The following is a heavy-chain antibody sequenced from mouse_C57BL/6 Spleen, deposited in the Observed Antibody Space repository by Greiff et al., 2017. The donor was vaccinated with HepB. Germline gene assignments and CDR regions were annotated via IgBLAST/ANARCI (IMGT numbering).Heavy chain of an antibody. CDR3: ARYRPTNDYDGFAY. D-gene: IGHD2-4*01. CDR2: IRNKANGYTT. J-gene: IGHJ3*01. CDR1: GFTFTDYY. V-gene: IGHV7-3*01. Sequence: EVKLVESGGGLVQPGGSLSLSCAASGFTFTDYYMSWVRQPPGKALEWLGFIRNKANGYTTEYSASVKGRFTISRENSQSILYLQMSALRAEDSATYYGARYRPTNDYDGFAYWGQGTLVTVSA.